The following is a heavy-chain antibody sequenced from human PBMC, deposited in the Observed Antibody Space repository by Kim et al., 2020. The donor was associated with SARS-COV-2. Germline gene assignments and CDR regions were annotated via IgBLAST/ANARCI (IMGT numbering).Heavy chain of an antibody. Sequence: GGSLRLSCAASGFTFSRHWMHWVRQVPGKGMMWVSRINNDGSNTRYVDSVKGRFTISRDNAMNTLYLQMNSLRAEDTAVYYCVRDRDNDITTYHPMFDYWGLGALVPVSS. J-gene: IGHJ4*02. D-gene: IGHD3-22*01. CDR3: VRDRDNDITTYHPMFDY. CDR1: GFTFSRHW. CDR2: INNDGSNT. V-gene: IGHV3-74*01.